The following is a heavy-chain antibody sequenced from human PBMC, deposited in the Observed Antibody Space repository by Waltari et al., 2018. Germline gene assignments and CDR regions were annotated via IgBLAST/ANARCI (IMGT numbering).Heavy chain of an antibody. CDR1: GFPFSSYW. D-gene: IGHD1-26*01. V-gene: IGHV3-7*01. CDR2: IKQDGSEK. Sequence: EVQLVESGGGLVQPGGSLRLSCAASGFPFSSYWTRWVRQAPGKGLEWVANIKQDGSEKYYVDSVKGRFTISRDNAKNSLYLQMNSLRAEDTAVYYCARSLIRATGAFDIWGQGTMVTVSS. CDR3: ARSLIRATGAFDI. J-gene: IGHJ3*02.